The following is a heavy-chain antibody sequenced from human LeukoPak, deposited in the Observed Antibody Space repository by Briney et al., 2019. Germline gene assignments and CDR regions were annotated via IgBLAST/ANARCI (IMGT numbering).Heavy chain of an antibody. CDR3: ARGAGAAAATLFDY. Sequence: GGSLRLSCAASGFTFSHYWMSWVRQAPGKGLEWVANIKQDGSEKYYVDSVKGRFTISRDSAKNSLYLQMNSLRAEDTAVYYCARGAGAAAATLFDYWGQGTLVTVSS. CDR1: GFTFSHYW. D-gene: IGHD6-13*01. V-gene: IGHV3-7*01. CDR2: IKQDGSEK. J-gene: IGHJ4*02.